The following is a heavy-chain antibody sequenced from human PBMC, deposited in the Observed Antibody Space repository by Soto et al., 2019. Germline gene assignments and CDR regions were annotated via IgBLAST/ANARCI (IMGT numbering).Heavy chain of an antibody. J-gene: IGHJ3*02. Sequence: QVQLVQSGAEVKKPGASVKVSCKASGYTFTSYAMHWVRQAPGQRLEWMGCINAGNGNTKYSQKFQGRVTITRDTSGSTAYMELSSLRSEETAVYSCARLSGSIQYDFWSGVSSLGAFDIWGQRTMVTVSS. CDR3: ARLSGSIQYDFWSGVSSLGAFDI. CDR2: INAGNGNT. V-gene: IGHV1-3*01. CDR1: GYTFTSYA. D-gene: IGHD3-3*01.